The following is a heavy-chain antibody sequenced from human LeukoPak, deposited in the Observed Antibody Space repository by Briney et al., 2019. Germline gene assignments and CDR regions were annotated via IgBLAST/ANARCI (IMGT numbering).Heavy chain of an antibody. Sequence: SETLSLTCAVYGGSFSGYYWSWIRQPPGRGLEWIGEINHSGSTNYNPSLKSRVTISVDTSKNQFSLKLSSVTAADTAVYYCARHSTFFGVVIIKGRVRGPFDYWGQGTLVTVSS. J-gene: IGHJ4*02. D-gene: IGHD3-3*01. CDR2: INHSGST. V-gene: IGHV4-34*01. CDR3: ARHSTFFGVVIIKGRVRGPFDY. CDR1: GGSFSGYY.